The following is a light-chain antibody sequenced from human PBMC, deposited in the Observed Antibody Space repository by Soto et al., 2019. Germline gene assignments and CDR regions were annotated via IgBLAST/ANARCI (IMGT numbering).Light chain of an antibody. CDR1: SSDVGGYNY. V-gene: IGLV2-23*02. Sequence: QSVLTQPASVSGSPGQSITTSCTGTSSDVGGYNYVSWYQQHPGKAPKLMIYDVSNRPSGVSNRFSGSKSGNTASLTISGLQAEDEADYYCCSYAGSSTYVFGTGTKVTVL. J-gene: IGLJ1*01. CDR3: CSYAGSSTYV. CDR2: DVS.